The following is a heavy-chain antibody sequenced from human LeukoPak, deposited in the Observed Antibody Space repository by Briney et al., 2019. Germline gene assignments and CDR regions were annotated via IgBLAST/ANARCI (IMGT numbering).Heavy chain of an antibody. V-gene: IGHV3-7*03. CDR3: ARNNGMDV. CDR1: GFALSSHW. Sequence: GGSLRLSCAASGFALSSHWMTWVRQVPGRGPEWVANVNRDGSETYYLDSVKGRFTISKDNAKNSLYLQMNSLSAEDTALYHCARNNGMDVWGQGTTVIVSS. CDR2: VNRDGSET. J-gene: IGHJ6*02.